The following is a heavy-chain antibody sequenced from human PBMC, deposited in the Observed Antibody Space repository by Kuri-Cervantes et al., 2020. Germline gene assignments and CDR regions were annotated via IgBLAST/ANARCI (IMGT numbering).Heavy chain of an antibody. CDR1: GGSVSSGSYY. CDR3: AKGARSVSVLPDAFDI. J-gene: IGHJ3*02. V-gene: IGHV3-43D*04. CDR2: ISWNGGST. Sequence: GGSLRLSCTVSGGSVSSGSYYWSWIRQPPGKGLEWVSLISWNGGSTYYADSVKGRFTISRDNSKNSLYLQMNSLRAEDTALYYCAKGARSVSVLPDAFDIWGQGTMVTVSS. D-gene: IGHD5/OR15-5a*01.